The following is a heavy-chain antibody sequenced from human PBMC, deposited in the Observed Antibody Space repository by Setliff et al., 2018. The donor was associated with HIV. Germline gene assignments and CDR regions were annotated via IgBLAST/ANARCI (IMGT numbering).Heavy chain of an antibody. D-gene: IGHD3-22*01. CDR2: IYSTGDT. V-gene: IGHV4-61*08. J-gene: IGHJ4*02. CDR1: GVSISSGGYY. Sequence: SETLSLTCTVSGVSISSGGYYWNWIRQHPGKGLEWVGHIYSTGDTNYNPSLKSRVTLSADTSKNQLSLSLTSVTAADTAVYYCARVRLTMIMMVDYFDQWGQGTLVTVSS. CDR3: ARVRLTMIMMVDYFDQ.